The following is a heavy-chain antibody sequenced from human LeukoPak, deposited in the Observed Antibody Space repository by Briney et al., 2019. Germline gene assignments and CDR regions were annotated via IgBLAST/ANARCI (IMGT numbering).Heavy chain of an antibody. CDR1: GFTFRSAW. Sequence: GGSLRLSCAASGFTFRSAWMSWVRQVPGKGLEWVARVKSKSHGGTTEYAAPVKGRATISRDDSRGMVYLQMNSLRREDTAVYYCITSPAPGVDHWGQGALVTVSS. V-gene: IGHV3-15*01. J-gene: IGHJ4*02. D-gene: IGHD2-15*01. CDR2: VKSKSHGGTT. CDR3: ITSPAPGVDH.